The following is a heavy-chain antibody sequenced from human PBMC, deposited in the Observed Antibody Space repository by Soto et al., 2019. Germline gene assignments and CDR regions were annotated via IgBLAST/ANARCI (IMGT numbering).Heavy chain of an antibody. Sequence: EVQLVESGGVVVQPGGSLRLSCAASGFTFDDYTMHWVRQGPGKGLEWVSFINWNGDDINYADSVKGRFTISRDNSKNSLYLQMNSLRTEDTAVYYCVKDSDWSFDSWGQGTLVTVSP. CDR3: VKDSDWSFDS. CDR1: GFTFDDYT. J-gene: IGHJ4*02. CDR2: INWNGDDI. V-gene: IGHV3-43*01. D-gene: IGHD6-19*01.